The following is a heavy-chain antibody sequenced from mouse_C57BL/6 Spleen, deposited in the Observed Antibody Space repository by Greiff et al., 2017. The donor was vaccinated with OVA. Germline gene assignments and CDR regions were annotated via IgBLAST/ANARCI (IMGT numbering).Heavy chain of an antibody. CDR2: ISDGGSYT. CDR1: GFTFSSYA. Sequence: EVQRVESGGGLVKPGGSLKLSCAASGFTFSSYAMSWVRQTPEKRLEWVATISDGGSYTYYPDNVKGRFTISRDNAKNNLYLQMSHLKSEDTAMYYCARESDYGSSPYYFDDWGQGTTLTVSS. J-gene: IGHJ2*01. CDR3: ARESDYGSSPYYFDD. V-gene: IGHV5-4*01. D-gene: IGHD1-1*01.